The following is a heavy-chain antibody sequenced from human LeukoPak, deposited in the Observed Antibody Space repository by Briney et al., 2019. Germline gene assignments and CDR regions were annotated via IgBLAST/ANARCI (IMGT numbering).Heavy chain of an antibody. D-gene: IGHD6-13*01. CDR3: AKSPAGSSWPSTDY. Sequence: GGSLRLSCEASGFTFSNYAMSWVRQAPGKGLECVSPISGSGGSTYYRDSVKGRFTVSRDNSKNTLYLQMNSLRAEDTAVYYCAKSPAGSSWPSTDYWGQGTLVTVSS. V-gene: IGHV3-23*01. CDR2: ISGSGGST. CDR1: GFTFSNYA. J-gene: IGHJ4*02.